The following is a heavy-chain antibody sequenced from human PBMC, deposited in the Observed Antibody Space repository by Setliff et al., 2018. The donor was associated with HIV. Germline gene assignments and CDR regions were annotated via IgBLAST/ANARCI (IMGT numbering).Heavy chain of an antibody. CDR2: VSGSGGVT. CDR3: AKEGLGNFYYFDF. Sequence: PGGSLRLSCAASGFSFSGSAMSWVRQAPGKGLEWVAVVSGSGGVTYHADSVKGRFTISRDNFKSMVYLQMNSLTADDAAIYYCAKEGLGNFYYFDFWGQGTLVTVSS. D-gene: IGHD6-19*01. CDR1: GFSFSGSA. J-gene: IGHJ4*02. V-gene: IGHV3-23*01.